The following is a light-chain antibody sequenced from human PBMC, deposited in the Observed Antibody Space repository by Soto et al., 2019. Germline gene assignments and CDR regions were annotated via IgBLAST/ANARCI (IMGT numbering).Light chain of an antibody. V-gene: IGKV2-28*01. Sequence: DIVLTQSPLSLPVTPGEPASISCRSSQSLLHSNGYNYLDWYLQKPGQSPQLLIYLGSNRASGVPDRFSGSGSGTDFTLKISRVEADDIGVYYCMQALQSWTFGQWPKVDIK. CDR1: QSLLHSNGYNY. J-gene: IGKJ1*01. CDR2: LGS. CDR3: MQALQSWT.